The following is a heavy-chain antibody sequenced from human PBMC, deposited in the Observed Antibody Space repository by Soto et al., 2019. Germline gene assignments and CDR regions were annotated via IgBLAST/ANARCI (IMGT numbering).Heavy chain of an antibody. J-gene: IGHJ3*01. CDR3: ARSALPYTFEL. Sequence: EVQLVESGGGIVQPGGSLRRSCAASGFTFSSYWMHWVRQTPGQGLLWVSQSKTDGSWASYADSVKGRFTVSRDNAKNTMFLQMNSLRAEDTAVYYCARSALPYTFELRGQGTMVTVSS. CDR2: SKTDGSWA. V-gene: IGHV3-74*01. D-gene: IGHD1-20*01. CDR1: GFTFSSYW.